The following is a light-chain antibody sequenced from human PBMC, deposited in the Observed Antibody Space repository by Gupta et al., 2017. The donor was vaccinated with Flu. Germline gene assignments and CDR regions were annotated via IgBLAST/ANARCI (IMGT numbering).Light chain of an antibody. CDR3: SSYTSNSMWV. J-gene: IGLJ3*02. CDR2: DVS. Sequence: SLPPSCTGPTSDVADYNYVSWYQPHPCLAPKVLIYDVSDRPSGVSNRFSGAKSGNTASLTISGLQAEDEADYYCSSYTSNSMWVFGGGTKLTVL. V-gene: IGLV2-14*04. CDR1: TSDVADYNY.